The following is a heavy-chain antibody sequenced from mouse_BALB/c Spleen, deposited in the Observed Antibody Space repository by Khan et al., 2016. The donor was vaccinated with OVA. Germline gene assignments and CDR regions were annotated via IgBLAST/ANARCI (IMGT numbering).Heavy chain of an antibody. CDR1: GYSITSDYA. D-gene: IGHD2-3*01. V-gene: IGHV3-2*02. Sequence: VQLQQSGPGLVKPSQSLSLTCTVTGYSITSDYAWNWIRPFPGNTLEWMGYISYSGSTNYNPSLKSRISITRDTSKNQFILQLNSVTTEDTATYYCARDGSRYNYAMDYWGQGTSVTVSS. CDR2: ISYSGST. J-gene: IGHJ4*01. CDR3: ARDGSRYNYAMDY.